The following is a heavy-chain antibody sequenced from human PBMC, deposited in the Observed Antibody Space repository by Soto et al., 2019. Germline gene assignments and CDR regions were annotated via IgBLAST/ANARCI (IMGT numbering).Heavy chain of an antibody. D-gene: IGHD5-12*01. CDR2: ISYSGST. V-gene: IGHV4-31*03. CDR1: GGSISSGGYY. Sequence: SETLSLTCTVSGGSISSGGYYWNWIRQHPGKGLEWIGHISYSGSTYYNPSLKSRVSMSVDTSKNQFSLKLTSVTAADTAVYYCASRDIVATIYWGQGTLVTVSS. CDR3: ASRDIVATIY. J-gene: IGHJ4*02.